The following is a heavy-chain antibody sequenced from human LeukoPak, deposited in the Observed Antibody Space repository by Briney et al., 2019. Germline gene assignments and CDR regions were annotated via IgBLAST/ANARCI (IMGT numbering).Heavy chain of an antibody. V-gene: IGHV4-59*01. CDR1: GGSISSYY. D-gene: IGHD5-18*01. Sequence: PSETLSLTCTVSGGSISSYYWSWIRQPPGKGLEWIGYIYYSGSTNYNPSLKSRVTISVDTSKNQFSLKLSSVTAADTAVYYCARLDTATVTGLGAFDIWGQGTMVTVSS. J-gene: IGHJ3*02. CDR2: IYYSGST. CDR3: ARLDTATVTGLGAFDI.